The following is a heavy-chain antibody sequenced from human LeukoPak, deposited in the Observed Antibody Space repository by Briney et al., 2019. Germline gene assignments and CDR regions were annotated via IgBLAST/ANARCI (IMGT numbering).Heavy chain of an antibody. V-gene: IGHV3-23*01. Sequence: GGSLRLSCAASGFTFNRYGMSRVRQAPGKGLEWVSAISGSGGTTYYADSVKGRFTISRDNSKNTLYLQINSLRAEDTAVYYCAKDHLPGIVVADRDYWGQGTLVTVSS. CDR3: AKDHLPGIVVADRDY. D-gene: IGHD6-19*01. CDR1: GFTFNRYG. CDR2: ISGSGGTT. J-gene: IGHJ4*02.